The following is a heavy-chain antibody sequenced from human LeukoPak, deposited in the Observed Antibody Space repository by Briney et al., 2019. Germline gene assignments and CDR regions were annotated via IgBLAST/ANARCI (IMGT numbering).Heavy chain of an antibody. V-gene: IGHV1-46*01. Sequence: ASVKVSCKASGYTFTNYYIHWVRQAPGQGLEWMGIINPRGGSTSYAQKFQDTVTMTWDTSTSTVYMELSSLRSEDTAVYYCARSFQSLDAVDLWGQGTMVTVSS. CDR2: INPRGGST. CDR1: GYTFTNYY. D-gene: IGHD2-15*01. CDR3: ARSFQSLDAVDL. J-gene: IGHJ3*01.